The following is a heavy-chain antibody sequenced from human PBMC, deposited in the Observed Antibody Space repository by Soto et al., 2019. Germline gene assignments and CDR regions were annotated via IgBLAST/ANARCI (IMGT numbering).Heavy chain of an antibody. CDR2: IVPIFRTT. Sequence: QVQLVQSGAEVKKSGSSVKVACKVSGDTFSNYAINWVRRAPGQGLEWMGAIVPIFRTTNYAQKFQGRVTITAGESTITAYMELSRLRSDDTATYYCAREASAPGTFREDASDIWGQGTKVTVSS. J-gene: IGHJ3*02. CDR3: AREASAPGTFREDASDI. CDR1: GDTFSNYA. D-gene: IGHD1-7*01. V-gene: IGHV1-69*12.